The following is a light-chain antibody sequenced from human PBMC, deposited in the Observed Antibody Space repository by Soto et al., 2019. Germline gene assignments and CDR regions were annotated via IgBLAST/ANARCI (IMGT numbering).Light chain of an antibody. Sequence: QSALTQPPSASGSPGQSVTISCTGTSSDVGDYNYVSWYQQYPGKAPKLMIYEVSKRPSGVPDRFSGSKSGNTASLTVSGLQAEDEADYYCSSYAGSNARVFGTGTKVTLL. V-gene: IGLV2-8*01. J-gene: IGLJ1*01. CDR3: SSYAGSNARV. CDR2: EVS. CDR1: SSDVGDYNY.